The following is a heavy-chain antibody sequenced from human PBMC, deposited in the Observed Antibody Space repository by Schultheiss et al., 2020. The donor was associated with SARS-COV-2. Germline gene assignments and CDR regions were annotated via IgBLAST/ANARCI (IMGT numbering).Heavy chain of an antibody. CDR3: ASLYCGGDCYLDY. CDR1: GGSFSGYY. D-gene: IGHD2-21*02. J-gene: IGHJ4*02. Sequence: SQTLSLTCAVYGGSFSGYYWSWIRQPPGKGLEWIGEINHSGSTNYNPSLKSRVTISVDTSQNQFSLNLSSVTAADTAVYYCASLYCGGDCYLDYWGQGTLVTVSS. CDR2: INHSGST. V-gene: IGHV4-34*01.